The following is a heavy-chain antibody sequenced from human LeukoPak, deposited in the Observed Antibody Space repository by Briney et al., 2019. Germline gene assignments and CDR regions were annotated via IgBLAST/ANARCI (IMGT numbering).Heavy chain of an antibody. CDR3: ARAGYCSGTSCSMYYFDY. CDR1: GGSFSGYY. V-gene: IGHV4-34*01. J-gene: IGHJ4*02. D-gene: IGHD2-2*03. CDR2: INHSGST. Sequence: PSETLSLTCAVYGGSFSGYYWSWIRQPPGKGLEWIGEINHSGSTNYNPSLKSRVTISVDTSKNQFSLNLTSVTAADTAVYYCARAGYCSGTSCSMYYFDYWGQGTLVSVSS.